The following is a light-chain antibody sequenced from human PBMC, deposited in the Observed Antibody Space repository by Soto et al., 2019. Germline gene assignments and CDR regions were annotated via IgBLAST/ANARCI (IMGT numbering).Light chain of an antibody. V-gene: IGKV1-5*01. CDR1: QSISSW. CDR3: QQYNSHST. CDR2: DAS. Sequence: QMTQSPSTLSASVGDRVTITCRASQSISSWLAWYQQKPGKAPKLLIYDASSLESGVQSRFSGSGSGTEFTLTIRSLQPDDFATYYCQQYNSHSTCGQGTRLEIK. J-gene: IGKJ5*01.